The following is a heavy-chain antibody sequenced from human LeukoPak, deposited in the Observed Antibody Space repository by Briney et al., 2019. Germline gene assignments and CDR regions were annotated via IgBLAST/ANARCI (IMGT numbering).Heavy chain of an antibody. CDR1: GLSFSSYA. Sequence: PGTSLRLSCEVSGLSFSSYAMHWVRQAPGKGLEWVAVIRHDETKESYADSVQGRFTISRDTPNNMLYLQMNNMRAEDTAVYYCAKEYTPSSPLGELDSWGQGTLVIVSS. D-gene: IGHD6-6*01. CDR2: IRHDETKE. CDR3: AKEYTPSSPLGELDS. J-gene: IGHJ4*02. V-gene: IGHV3-33*03.